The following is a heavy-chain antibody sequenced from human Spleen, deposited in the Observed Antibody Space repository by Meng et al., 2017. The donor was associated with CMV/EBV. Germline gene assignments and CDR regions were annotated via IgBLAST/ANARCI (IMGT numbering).Heavy chain of an antibody. CDR2: INSDGSST. D-gene: IGHD3-16*01. V-gene: IGHV3-74*01. CDR3: ARGGRRDYYGMDV. CDR1: GFTFSSYW. J-gene: IGHJ6*02. Sequence: GGSLRLSCAASGFTFSSYWMHWVRQAPGKGLVWVSRINSDGSSTSYADSVKGRFTIARDNATNTMYLQMSSLRAEDTAVYYCARGGRRDYYGMDVWGRGTTVTVSS.